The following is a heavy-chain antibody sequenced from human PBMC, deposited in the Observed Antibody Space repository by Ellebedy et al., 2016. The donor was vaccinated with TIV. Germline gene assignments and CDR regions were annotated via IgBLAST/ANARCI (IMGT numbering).Heavy chain of an antibody. J-gene: IGHJ3*02. CDR1: GFTFSNHY. CDR2: ITPSGDSM. CDR3: ARDHRSRALDI. Sequence: GESLKISXAVSGFTFSNHYMSWVRQAPGNGLEWVSYITPSGDSMYYADSVKGRFTISRDNAKNSLYLQMNSLRAEDTAVYYCARDHRSRALDIWGQGTMVTVSS. V-gene: IGHV3-21*01.